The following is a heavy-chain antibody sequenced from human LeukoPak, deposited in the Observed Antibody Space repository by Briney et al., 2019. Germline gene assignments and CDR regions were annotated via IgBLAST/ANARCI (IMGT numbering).Heavy chain of an antibody. J-gene: IGHJ5*02. CDR3: APTSWFDP. D-gene: IGHD2-2*01. V-gene: IGHV3-7*01. CDR1: GFTFGSYW. Sequence: GGSLRLSCAASGFTFGSYWMSWVRQAPGKGLEWVANIKEDGSEKHYVDSMKGRFTISRDNAKNSLFLQMSSLRDEDTAVYYCAPTSWFDPWGQGTLVTVSS. CDR2: IKEDGSEK.